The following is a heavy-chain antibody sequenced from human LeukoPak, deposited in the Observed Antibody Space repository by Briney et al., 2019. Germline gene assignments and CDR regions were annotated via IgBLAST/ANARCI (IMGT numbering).Heavy chain of an antibody. J-gene: IGHJ4*02. D-gene: IGHD4-23*01. Sequence: GGSLRLSCAASGFTFSSYSMNWVRQAPGKGLEWVSSISSSSSYIYYADSVRGRFTISRDNAKNSLYLQMNSLRAGDTAVYYCARASFDYGGIYFDYWGQGTLVTVSS. V-gene: IGHV3-21*01. CDR1: GFTFSSYS. CDR2: ISSSSSYI. CDR3: ARASFDYGGIYFDY.